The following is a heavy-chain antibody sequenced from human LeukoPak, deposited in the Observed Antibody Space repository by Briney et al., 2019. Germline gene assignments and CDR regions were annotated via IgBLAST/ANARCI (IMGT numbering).Heavy chain of an antibody. D-gene: IGHD3-10*01. CDR3: TGESSGQPNWFLP. J-gene: IGHJ5*02. V-gene: IGHV3-43*01. CDR2: ITWNGGNT. CDR1: GFTFDEYN. Sequence: GGSLRLSCAASGFTFDEYNMHWVRQTPGKSLEWVSLITWNGGNTYYTDSVRGRFTISRDNTKNALYLQMKSLRTEGSGLYFCTGESSGQPNWFLPWGQGTLVTVSS.